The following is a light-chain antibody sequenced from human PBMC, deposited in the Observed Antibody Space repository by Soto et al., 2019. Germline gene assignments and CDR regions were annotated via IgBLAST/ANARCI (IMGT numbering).Light chain of an antibody. CDR2: GND. V-gene: IGLV1-40*01. CDR3: QSYDRGLTAYV. CDR1: SSNIGAGYE. Sequence: QSVLTQPPSVSGAPGQRVTIYCTGPSSNIGAGYEVHWYHQLPGTAPKFLVSGNDNRPSGVPDRLSASKSGTSGSLAITGLQAEDEGHYYCQSYDRGLTAYVFGTGTKLTVL. J-gene: IGLJ1*01.